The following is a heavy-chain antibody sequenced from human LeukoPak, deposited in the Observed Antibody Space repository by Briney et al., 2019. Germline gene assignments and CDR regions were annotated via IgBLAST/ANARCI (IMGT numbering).Heavy chain of an antibody. D-gene: IGHD3-22*01. CDR2: IYYSGST. CDR1: GGSISSYY. Sequence: SETLSLTCTVSGGSISSYYWSWIRQPAGKGLEWIGYIYYSGSTNYNPSLKSRVTISVDTSKNQFSLKLSSVTAADTAVYYCARGYDYYDSSGMFFDYWGQGTLVTVSS. CDR3: ARGYDYYDSSGMFFDY. J-gene: IGHJ4*02. V-gene: IGHV4-59*01.